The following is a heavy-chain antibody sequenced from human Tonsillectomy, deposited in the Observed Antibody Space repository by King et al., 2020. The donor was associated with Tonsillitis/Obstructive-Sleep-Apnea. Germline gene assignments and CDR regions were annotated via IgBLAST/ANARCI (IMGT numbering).Heavy chain of an antibody. V-gene: IGHV5-51*03. Sequence: VQLVESGAEVKKPGESLKISCKGSGYNFTNYWIGWVRQMPGKGLEWMGIIYPGDSDTRYSPSFQGQVTISVDKSISTAYLQWSSLKASDTAIYYCATFQEGYYDSSVYSDDYWGQGTLVTVSS. CDR1: GYNFTNYW. CDR3: ATFQEGYYDSSVYSDDY. D-gene: IGHD3-22*01. CDR2: IYPGDSDT. J-gene: IGHJ4*02.